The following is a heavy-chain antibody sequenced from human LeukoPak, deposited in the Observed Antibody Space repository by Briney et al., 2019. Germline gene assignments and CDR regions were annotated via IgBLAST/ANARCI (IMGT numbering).Heavy chain of an antibody. D-gene: IGHD2-15*01. CDR3: ARPYCSGGSCFEYFRH. J-gene: IGHJ1*01. Sequence: GESLKISCKGSGYSFTSYWIGWVRQMPGKGLEWMGIIYPGDSDTRYSPSFQGQVTISADKSISTAYLQWSSLKASDTAMYYCARPYCSGGSCFEYFRHWGQGTLVTVSS. CDR2: IYPGDSDT. CDR1: GYSFTSYW. V-gene: IGHV5-51*01.